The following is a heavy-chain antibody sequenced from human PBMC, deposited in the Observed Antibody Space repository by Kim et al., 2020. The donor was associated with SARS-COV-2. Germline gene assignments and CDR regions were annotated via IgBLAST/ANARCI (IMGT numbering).Heavy chain of an antibody. CDR2: IYYSGST. J-gene: IGHJ6*02. CDR1: GGSISSYY. CDR3: ARGSGDIVVVPAAPNYYYYGMDV. Sequence: SETLSLTCTVSGGSISSYYWSWIRQPPGKGLEWIGYIYYSGSTNYNPSLKSRVTISVDTSKNQFSLKLSSVTAADTAVYYCARGSGDIVVVPAAPNYYYYGMDVWGQGTTVTVSS. D-gene: IGHD2-2*01. V-gene: IGHV4-59*13.